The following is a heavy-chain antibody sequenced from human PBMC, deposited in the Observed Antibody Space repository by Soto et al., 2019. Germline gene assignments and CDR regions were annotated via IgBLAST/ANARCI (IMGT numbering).Heavy chain of an antibody. CDR1: GGSISSYY. Sequence: SETLSLTCTVSGGSISSYYWSWIRQPPGKGLEWIGYIYYSGSTNYNPSLKSRVTISVDTSKNQFSLKLSSVTAADTAVYYCARVGGVLSYEYVWGSYRSPPWFDPWGEGTRVTV. CDR3: ARVGGVLSYEYVWGSYRSPPWFDP. CDR2: IYYSGST. D-gene: IGHD3-16*02. J-gene: IGHJ5*02. V-gene: IGHV4-59*01.